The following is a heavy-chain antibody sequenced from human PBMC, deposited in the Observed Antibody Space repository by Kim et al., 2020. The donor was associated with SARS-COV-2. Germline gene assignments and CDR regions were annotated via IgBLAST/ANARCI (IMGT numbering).Heavy chain of an antibody. V-gene: IGHV3-74*01. J-gene: IGHJ6*01. Sequence: GGSLRLSCAASGFTFSSYWMHWVRQAPGKGLVWVSPINSDRCNTYYADSVKGRFTISRDNAKNTLYLQMNSLRAEDTAVYYCARDGPSIVAAGNGDYYY. D-gene: IGHD6-13*01. CDR1: GFTFSSYW. CDR3: ARDGPSIVAAGNGDYYY. CDR2: INSDRCNT.